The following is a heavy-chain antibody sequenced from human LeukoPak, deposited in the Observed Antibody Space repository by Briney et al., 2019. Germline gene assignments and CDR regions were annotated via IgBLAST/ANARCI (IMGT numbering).Heavy chain of an antibody. CDR2: IKQDGSEK. CDR3: AREGMIFGVFHYMDV. Sequence: GGSLRLSCVASGFTFSSRDWMTWVRQAPGKGLEWVANIKQDGSEKNYVDSVTGRFTISRDNAKNSLYLQMNSLRAEDTAVYYCAREGMIFGVFHYMDVWGKGTTVSVSS. V-gene: IGHV3-7*01. CDR1: GFTFSSRDW. J-gene: IGHJ6*03. D-gene: IGHD3-3*01.